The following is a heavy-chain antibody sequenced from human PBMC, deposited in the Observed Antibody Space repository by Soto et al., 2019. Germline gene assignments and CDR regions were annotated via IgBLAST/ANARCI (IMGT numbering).Heavy chain of an antibody. J-gene: IGHJ6*02. CDR3: ARWGSGTNFYYHYAMDV. V-gene: IGHV3-23*01. CDR2: VNDRGGST. CDR1: GFTFWNFA. D-gene: IGHD3-16*01. Sequence: EVQLLESGGGLVQPGGSLRLSCSTSGFTFWNFAMAWVRQGPGKGLEWVSTVNDRGGSTYYADSVKGRFTISRDDSANTLHLQMSSLRTDDTAIYYCARWGSGTNFYYHYAMDVWGQGTTVTVSS.